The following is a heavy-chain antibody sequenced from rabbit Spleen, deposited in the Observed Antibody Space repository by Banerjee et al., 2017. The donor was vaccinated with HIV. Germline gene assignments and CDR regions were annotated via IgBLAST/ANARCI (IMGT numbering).Heavy chain of an antibody. J-gene: IGHJ4*01. V-gene: IGHV1S40*01. CDR2: IGAGSGTT. CDR3: ASAYSDVYFNL. CDR1: ESSLNRVSG. Sequence: QSLEESGGARVKPGASLPLTCTASESSLNRVSGIYWVRQAPGKGLEWIGCIGAGSGTTYYASWVNGRFTISKTSSTTVTLQMTSLTAADTATYFCASAYSDVYFNLWGQGTLVTVS. D-gene: IGHD6-1*01.